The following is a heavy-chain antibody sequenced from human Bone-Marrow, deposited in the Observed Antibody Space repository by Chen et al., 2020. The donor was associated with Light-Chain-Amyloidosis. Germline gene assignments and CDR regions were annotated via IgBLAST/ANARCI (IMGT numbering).Heavy chain of an antibody. V-gene: IGHV5-51*01. CDR3: ARRRDGYNFDY. J-gene: IGHJ4*02. Sequence: EVQLEQSGPEVKKPGEYLKISCKGSGYTFPNYWIGWVRQMPGKGLEGMGVIYPDASDARYSPSFEGQVTISADKSITTAYLQWRSLKASDTAMYYCARRRDGYNFDYWGQGTLVTVSS. CDR1: GYTFPNYW. D-gene: IGHD5-12*01. CDR2: IYPDASDA.